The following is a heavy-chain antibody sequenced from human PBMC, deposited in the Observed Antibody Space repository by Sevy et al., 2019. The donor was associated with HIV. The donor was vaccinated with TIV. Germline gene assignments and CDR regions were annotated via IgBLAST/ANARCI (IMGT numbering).Heavy chain of an antibody. Sequence: GGSLRLSCAASGFTVSSNYMTWVRQAPGKGLEGVSVIYSDGTTYHADSVKDRFTISRDNSKNTLFLEMNSLRAEDTAVYYCAKARNFWSGYYGYFDYWGQGTLVTVSS. CDR2: IYSDGTT. CDR1: GFTVSSNY. CDR3: AKARNFWSGYYGYFDY. V-gene: IGHV3-66*01. J-gene: IGHJ4*02. D-gene: IGHD3-3*01.